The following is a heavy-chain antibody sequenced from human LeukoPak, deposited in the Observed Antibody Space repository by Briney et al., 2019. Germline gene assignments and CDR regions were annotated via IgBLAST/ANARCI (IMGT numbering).Heavy chain of an antibody. J-gene: IGHJ4*02. D-gene: IGHD3-10*01. Sequence: PGGSLRLSCAASGYTFTNAWMTWVRQAPGKGLEWVGRIKSKGDGETTDYAAPVKGRFSMSRDDSKATMYLQMYSLEAEDTAVYYCTTDLGLTMIRGVIVYWGQGALVTVSS. CDR2: IKSKGDGETT. V-gene: IGHV3-15*01. CDR1: GYTFTNAW. CDR3: TTDLGLTMIRGVIVY.